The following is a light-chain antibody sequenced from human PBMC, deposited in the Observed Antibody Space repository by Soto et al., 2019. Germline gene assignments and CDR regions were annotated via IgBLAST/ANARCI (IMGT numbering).Light chain of an antibody. V-gene: IGLV2-14*01. CDR3: SSYTSSSPFL. Sequence: QSVLTQPASVSGSPGQSITISCTGTSSDIGGYNYVSWYQQHPGKAPKLMIYEVSDRPSGVSDRFSGSKSDNTASLTISGLQAEDEADYYCSSYTSSSPFLFGTGTK. CDR1: SSDIGGYNY. CDR2: EVS. J-gene: IGLJ1*01.